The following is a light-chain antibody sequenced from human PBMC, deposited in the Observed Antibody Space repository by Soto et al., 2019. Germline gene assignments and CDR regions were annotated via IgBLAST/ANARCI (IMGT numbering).Light chain of an antibody. CDR3: AAWDDSLNGLVV. CDR2: TNN. Sequence: QLVLTQPPSASGTPGQRVTISCSGSGSNIGSNTVIWYQQVPAAAPKLLIDTNNQRPSGVPDRFSGSKSGTSASLAIRGLQSDDEADYYCAAWDDSLNGLVVFGGRTKLTVL. J-gene: IGLJ2*01. V-gene: IGLV1-44*01. CDR1: GSNIGSNT.